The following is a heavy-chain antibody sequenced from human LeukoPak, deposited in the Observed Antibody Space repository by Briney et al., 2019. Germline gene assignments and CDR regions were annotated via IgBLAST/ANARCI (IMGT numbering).Heavy chain of an antibody. CDR3: ARDLSLNYDILTAYGMDV. CDR1: GFTFSSYA. V-gene: IGHV3-30-3*01. J-gene: IGHJ6*02. CDR2: ISHDGSNK. D-gene: IGHD3-9*01. Sequence: GGSLRLSCAASGFTFSSYAMHWVRQAPGKGLVWVAVISHDGSNKYYADSVKGRFTISRDNSKNTLYLQMNSLRAEDTAVYYCARDLSLNYDILTAYGMDVWGQGTTVTVSS.